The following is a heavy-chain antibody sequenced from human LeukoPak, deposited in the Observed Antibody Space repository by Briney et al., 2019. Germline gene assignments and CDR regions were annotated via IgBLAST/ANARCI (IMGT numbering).Heavy chain of an antibody. CDR2: IKQDGSEK. V-gene: IGHV3-7*01. J-gene: IGHJ6*03. CDR1: GFTFSSYW. CDR3: ARATDYYYYYYMDV. Sequence: PGGSLRLSCAASGFTFSSYWMSWVRQAPGTGLEWVANIKQDGSEKYCVDSVKGRFTISRDNAKNSLYLQMNSLRAEDTAVYYCARATDYYYYYYMDVWGKGTTVTVSS.